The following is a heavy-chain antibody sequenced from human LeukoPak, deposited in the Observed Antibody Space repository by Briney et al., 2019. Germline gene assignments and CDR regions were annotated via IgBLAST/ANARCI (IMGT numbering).Heavy chain of an antibody. D-gene: IGHD5-18*01. J-gene: IGHJ4*02. V-gene: IGHV4-39*02. Sequence: SETLSLTCTVSGGSISSSSYYWGWIRQPPGKGLEWIGTIYYSGSTYYNPSLKSRVTISVDTSKNHFSLTLSSVTAADTAVYYCAKAPPGTWIQLWLDYWGQGTLVTVSS. CDR3: AKAPPGTWIQLWLDY. CDR1: GGSISSSSYY. CDR2: IYYSGST.